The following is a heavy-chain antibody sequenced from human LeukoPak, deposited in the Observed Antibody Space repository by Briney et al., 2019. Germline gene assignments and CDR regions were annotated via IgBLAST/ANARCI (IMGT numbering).Heavy chain of an antibody. V-gene: IGHV1-2*02. CDR3: ARELARSYWYFDL. CDR1: GYTFTGYY. J-gene: IGHJ2*01. CDR2: INPNSGGT. Sequence: ASVKVSCKASGYTFTGYYMHWVRQAPGQGLEWMGWINPNSGGTNYVQKFQGRVIMTRDTSISTAYVELTRLRSDDTAVYYCARELARSYWYFDLWGRGTLVTVSS. D-gene: IGHD1-1*01.